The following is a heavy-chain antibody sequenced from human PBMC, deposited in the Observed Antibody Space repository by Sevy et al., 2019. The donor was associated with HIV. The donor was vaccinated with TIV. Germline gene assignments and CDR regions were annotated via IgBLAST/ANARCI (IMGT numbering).Heavy chain of an antibody. CDR3: ARDTYYDSSGYLYLTWYYYGMDV. Sequence: SETLSLTCTVSGGSISSGDYYWSWIRQPPGKGLEWIGYIYYSGSTYYNPSLKSRVTISVDTSKNQFSLKLSSVTAADTAVYYCARDTYYDSSGYLYLTWYYYGMDVWGQGTTVTVSS. D-gene: IGHD3-22*01. CDR2: IYYSGST. CDR1: GGSISSGDYY. V-gene: IGHV4-30-4*01. J-gene: IGHJ6*02.